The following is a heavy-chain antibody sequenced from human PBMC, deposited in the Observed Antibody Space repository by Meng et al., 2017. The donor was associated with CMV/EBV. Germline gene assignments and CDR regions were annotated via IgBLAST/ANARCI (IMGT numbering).Heavy chain of an antibody. D-gene: IGHD6-13*01. CDR2: IYYSGST. CDR1: GGSISSYY. CDR3: ARNKARSSSSWYHFDY. V-gene: IGHV4-59*01. J-gene: IGHJ4*02. Sequence: SETLSLTCTVSGGSISSYYWSWIRQPPGKGLEWSGYIYYSGSTNYNPSLKSRFTISVDTSKNQFSLKLSSVTAADTAVYYCARNKARSSSSWYHFDYWGQGTLVTVSS.